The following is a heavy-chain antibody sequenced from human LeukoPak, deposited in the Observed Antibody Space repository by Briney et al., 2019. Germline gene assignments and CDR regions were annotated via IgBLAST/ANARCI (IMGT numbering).Heavy chain of an antibody. CDR2: INPNGGST. J-gene: IGHJ6*03. V-gene: IGHV1-46*01. Sequence: ASVKVSCKASGYTFTSYYMHWVRQAPGQGLEWMGIINPNGGSTNYAQKFQGRVTMTRDTSTSTVYMELSSLKSEDTAVYYCARDLLERPPPGYYYYYMDVWGKGTTVTVSS. CDR3: ARDLLERPPPGYYYYYMDV. CDR1: GYTFTSYY. D-gene: IGHD1-1*01.